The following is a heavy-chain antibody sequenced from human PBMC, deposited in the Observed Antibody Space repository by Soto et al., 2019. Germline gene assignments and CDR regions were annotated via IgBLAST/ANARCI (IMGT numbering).Heavy chain of an antibody. CDR1: GLTFSDYP. CDR2: ISGSAVST. D-gene: IGHD1-26*01. J-gene: IGHJ3*01. V-gene: IGHV3-23*01. Sequence: EVHLLESGGGLVQPGGSLRLSCAVSGLTFSDYPMDWVRQAPGKGLEWISRISGSAVSTYYADSVKGRFTISRDNSNNTLYLEMSSLRGEDTAVYYCAKPQSGSYYAAFDVWDQGAMVTVSS. CDR3: AKPQSGSYYAAFDV.